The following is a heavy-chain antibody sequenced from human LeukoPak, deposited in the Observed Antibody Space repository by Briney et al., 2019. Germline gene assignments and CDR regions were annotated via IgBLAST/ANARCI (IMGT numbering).Heavy chain of an antibody. J-gene: IGHJ4*02. CDR2: IYSGGST. CDR3: ARGVAGGRDY. Sequence: GGSLRLSCAVSGFTVSYNYMYWVRQAPGKGLEWVSVIYSGGSTYYADSVKGRFTISRDNFKNTLYLQMNSLRAEDTAVYYCARGVAGGRDYWGQGTLVTVSS. CDR1: GFTVSYNY. V-gene: IGHV3-53*01. D-gene: IGHD6-19*01.